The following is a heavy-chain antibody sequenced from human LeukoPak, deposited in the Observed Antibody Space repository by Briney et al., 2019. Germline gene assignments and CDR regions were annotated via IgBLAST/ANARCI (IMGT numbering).Heavy chain of an antibody. CDR1: GGSISSYY. V-gene: IGHV4-59*01. D-gene: IGHD3-10*01. Sequence: SETLSLTCTVSGGSISSYYWSWIRQPPGKGLEWIGYIYYSGSTYYNPSLRSRVTISVDTSKNQFSLKLSSVTAADTAVYYCARRGKGSGSYYSYYMDVWGKGTTVTISS. J-gene: IGHJ6*03. CDR3: ARRGKGSGSYYSYYMDV. CDR2: IYYSGST.